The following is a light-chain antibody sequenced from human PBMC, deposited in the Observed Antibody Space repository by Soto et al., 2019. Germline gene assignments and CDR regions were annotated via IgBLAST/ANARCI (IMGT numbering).Light chain of an antibody. Sequence: DIQMTQSPSSLSASVGDRVTITCRASQSISSYLNWYQQNPGKAPKLLIYAASSLQSGVPSRFSGSGSGTDFTLTISTLQPEDFAIYSCQQSYSTPRTFGQGTKLEIK. CDR3: QQSYSTPRT. J-gene: IGKJ2*01. V-gene: IGKV1-39*01. CDR2: AAS. CDR1: QSISSY.